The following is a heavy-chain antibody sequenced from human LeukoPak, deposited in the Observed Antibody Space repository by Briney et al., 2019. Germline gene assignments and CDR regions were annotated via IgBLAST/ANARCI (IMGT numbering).Heavy chain of an antibody. CDR3: AELGITMIGGV. D-gene: IGHD3-10*02. CDR2: INDVGSST. Sequence: GGSLRLSCAASGFTFSNYWMHWVRQGPGKRLVWVSRINDVGSSTDYADSVKGRFTLSRDNAKNTLYLQMNSLRAEDTAVYYCAELGITMIGGVWGKGTTVTISS. V-gene: IGHV3-74*01. CDR1: GFTFSNYW. J-gene: IGHJ6*04.